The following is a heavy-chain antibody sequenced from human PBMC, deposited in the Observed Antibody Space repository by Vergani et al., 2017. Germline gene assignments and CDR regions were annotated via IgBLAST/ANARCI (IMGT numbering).Heavy chain of an antibody. D-gene: IGHD6-19*01. V-gene: IGHV3-23*01. CDR1: GFAFSSYA. J-gene: IGHJ4*02. CDR3: AKDSSGWYNYFDY. Sequence: EVQLLESGGGLVQPGGSLRLSCAASGFAFSSYAMSWVRQAPGKGLEWVSAIRGSGGSTYYADSVKGRFTISRDNSKNTLYLQMNSLRAEDTAVFYCAKDSSGWYNYFDYWGQGTLVTVSS. CDR2: IRGSGGST.